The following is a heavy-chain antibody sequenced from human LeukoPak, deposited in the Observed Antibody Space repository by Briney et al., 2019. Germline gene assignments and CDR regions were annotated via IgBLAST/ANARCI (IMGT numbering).Heavy chain of an antibody. D-gene: IGHD5-12*01. CDR2: INSDGSST. CDR1: GFTFSSYW. CDR3: AVRGYSGYDTSYLDY. V-gene: IGHV3-74*01. J-gene: IGHJ4*02. Sequence: GGSLRLSCAASGFTFSSYWMHWVRQAPGKGLVWVSRINSDGSSTSYADSVKGRFTISRDSAKNTLYLQMNSLRAEDTAVYYCAVRGYSGYDTSYLDYWGQGTLVTVSS.